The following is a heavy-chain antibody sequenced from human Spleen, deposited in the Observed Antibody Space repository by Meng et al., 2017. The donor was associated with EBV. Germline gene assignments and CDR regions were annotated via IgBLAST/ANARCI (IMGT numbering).Heavy chain of an antibody. CDR3: ARDVGIAVAASFDY. D-gene: IGHD6-19*01. Sequence: QVLLKASGPGLVKPSGTLSLTCAVSGGSISSSNQWSWASPPPGKGLEWIGEIYRSGSTNYNPFLKSRVTISVDKSKNQFSLKLSSVTAADTAVYYCARDVGIAVAASFDYWGQGTLVTVSS. CDR2: IYRSGST. CDR1: GGSISSSNQ. J-gene: IGHJ4*02. V-gene: IGHV4-4*02.